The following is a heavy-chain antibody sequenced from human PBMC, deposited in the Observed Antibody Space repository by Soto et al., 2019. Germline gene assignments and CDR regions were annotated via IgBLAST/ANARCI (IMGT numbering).Heavy chain of an antibody. D-gene: IGHD2-15*01. CDR3: AKDYCSGGSCYSDDAFDI. Sequence: EGSLRLSCAASGFTFSSYGMHWVRQAPGKGLEWVAVISYDGSNKYYADSVKGRFTISRDNSKNTLYLQMNSLRAEDTAVYYCAKDYCSGGSCYSDDAFDIWGQGTMVTVSS. CDR1: GFTFSSYG. J-gene: IGHJ3*02. CDR2: ISYDGSNK. V-gene: IGHV3-30*18.